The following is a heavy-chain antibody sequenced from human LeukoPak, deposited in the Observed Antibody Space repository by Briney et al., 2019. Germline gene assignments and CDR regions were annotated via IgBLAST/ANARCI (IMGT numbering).Heavy chain of an antibody. J-gene: IGHJ4*02. V-gene: IGHV3-23*01. CDR2: ISGSGSST. D-gene: IGHD3-3*01. CDR3: AKTDRRITIFGVVPTD. Sequence: SGGSLRLSCAASGFTFSSYAMSWVRQAQGKGLEWVSAISGSGSSTYYADPAKGPFTTSRDNSKNTLYLQMTSFIAAAKAVYYCAKTDRRITIFGVVPTDWGQGTLVTVSS. CDR1: GFTFSSYA.